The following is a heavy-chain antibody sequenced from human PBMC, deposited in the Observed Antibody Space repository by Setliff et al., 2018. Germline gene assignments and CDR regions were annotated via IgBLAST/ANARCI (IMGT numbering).Heavy chain of an antibody. CDR1: GGSISSGGYY. V-gene: IGHV4-31*03. CDR2: IYYSGST. Sequence: SETLSLTCTVSGGSISSGGYYWSWIRQHPGKRLEWIGYIYYSGSTYYNPSLKRRVTISVDTSKNQFSLKLSSVTAADTAGYYCARAHSWSLPNDNSGYPGWFDPWGQGTLVTVSS. CDR3: ARAHSWSLPNDNSGYPGWFDP. D-gene: IGHD3-22*01. J-gene: IGHJ5*02.